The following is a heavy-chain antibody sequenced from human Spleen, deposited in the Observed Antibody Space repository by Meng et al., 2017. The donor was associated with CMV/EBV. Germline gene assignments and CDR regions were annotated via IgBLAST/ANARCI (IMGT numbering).Heavy chain of an antibody. Sequence: FSSYWMHWVRQAPGKGLVWVSRINTDGRSTNYADSVKGRFTISRDNAKNTLYLQLNSLRVEDTAVYYCARGEYFSSSGLHYYGMDVWGQGTTVTVSS. J-gene: IGHJ6*02. CDR1: FSSYW. CDR3: ARGEYFSSSGLHYYGMDV. D-gene: IGHD6-6*01. V-gene: IGHV3-74*01. CDR2: INTDGRST.